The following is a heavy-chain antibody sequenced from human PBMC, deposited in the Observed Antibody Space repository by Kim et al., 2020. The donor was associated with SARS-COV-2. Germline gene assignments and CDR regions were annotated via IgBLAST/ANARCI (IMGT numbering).Heavy chain of an antibody. CDR1: GFTFSSYS. J-gene: IGHJ2*01. Sequence: GGSLRLSCAASGFTFSSYSMNWVRQAPGKGLEWVSSISSSSSYIYSADSVKGRSTISRDNANNSMYLQMNSLRAEETAVYYCARALSTVTTIYWYCVLLGGRTMVIVAS. CDR3: ARALSTVTTIYWYCVL. V-gene: IGHV3-21*01. D-gene: IGHD4-17*01. CDR2: ISSSSSYI.